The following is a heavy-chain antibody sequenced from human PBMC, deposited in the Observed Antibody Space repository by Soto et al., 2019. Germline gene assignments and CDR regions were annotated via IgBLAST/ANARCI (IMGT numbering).Heavy chain of an antibody. D-gene: IGHD2-21*01. CDR1: GYSFTSYG. CDR3: ARDVPHTSLFFYYYGMDV. Sequence: QVHLVQSGAEVRKPGASVKVSCKASGYSFTSYGISWVRQAPGQGLEWMGWISTDNGNTNYAHNLQGRVSMTIDPSTSTAYMELWSLGSDDTAVYYCARDVPHTSLFFYYYGMDVWGQGTTVTVSS. V-gene: IGHV1-18*01. CDR2: ISTDNGNT. J-gene: IGHJ6*02.